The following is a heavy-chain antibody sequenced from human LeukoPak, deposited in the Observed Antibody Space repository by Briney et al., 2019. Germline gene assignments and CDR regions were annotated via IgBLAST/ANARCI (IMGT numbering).Heavy chain of an antibody. CDR1: GFTFSTYA. CDR2: ISSNGGST. Sequence: GGSLRLSCSASGFTFSTYAMHCVRQAPGKGLEYVSAISSNGGSTYYADSAKGRFTISRDNSKNTLYLQMSSLRAEDTAVYHCVKDDSYYYDRSGRAYWGQGTLVTVSS. V-gene: IGHV3-64D*09. J-gene: IGHJ4*02. D-gene: IGHD3-22*01. CDR3: VKDDSYYYDRSGRAY.